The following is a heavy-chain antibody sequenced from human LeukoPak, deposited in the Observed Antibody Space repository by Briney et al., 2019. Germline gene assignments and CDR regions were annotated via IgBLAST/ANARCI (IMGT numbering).Heavy chain of an antibody. Sequence: GGSLRLSCAASGFTFSSYGMHWVRQAPGKGLEWVAVISYDGSNKYYADSVKGRFTISRDNSKNTLYLQMNSLRAEDTAVYYCARDSTRYSSSWYNDYWGQGTLVTVSS. V-gene: IGHV3-30*03. CDR1: GFTFSSYG. D-gene: IGHD6-13*01. J-gene: IGHJ4*02. CDR3: ARDSTRYSSSWYNDY. CDR2: ISYDGSNK.